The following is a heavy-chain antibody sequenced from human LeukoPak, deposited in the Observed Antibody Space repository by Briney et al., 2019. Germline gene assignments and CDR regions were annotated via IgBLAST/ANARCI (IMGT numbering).Heavy chain of an antibody. V-gene: IGHV4-4*07. J-gene: IGHJ4*02. CDR3: AGDYYDSSGSDY. CDR1: GGSISTYY. Sequence: SETLSLTCTLSGGSISTYYCSWIRQPAGKGLDWIGRTYTSGSTNYNPSLKSRVTMSVDTSKNQFSLKLSSVTAADTAVYYCAGDYYDSSGSDYWGQGTLVTVSS. D-gene: IGHD3-22*01. CDR2: TYTSGST.